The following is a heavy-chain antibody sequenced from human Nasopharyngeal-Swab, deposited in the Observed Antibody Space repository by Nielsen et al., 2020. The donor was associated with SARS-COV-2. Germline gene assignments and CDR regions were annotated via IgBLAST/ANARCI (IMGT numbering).Heavy chain of an antibody. J-gene: IGHJ4*02. D-gene: IGHD3-9*01. CDR3: ARQHRSQYYDILTGYYEDYYFDY. CDR1: GGSISSSSYY. CDR2: IYYSGST. Sequence: SETLYLICTVSGGSISSSSYYWGWIRQPPGKGLEWIGSIYYSGSTYYNPSLKSRVTISVDTSKNQFSLKLSSVTAADTAVYYCARQHRSQYYDILTGYYEDYYFDYWGQGTLVTVSS. V-gene: IGHV4-39*01.